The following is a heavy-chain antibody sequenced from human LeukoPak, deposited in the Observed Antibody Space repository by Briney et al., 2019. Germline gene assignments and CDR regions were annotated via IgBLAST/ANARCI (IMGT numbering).Heavy chain of an antibody. Sequence: GGSLRLSCAASGFIFSDHVMTWVRQAPGKGLEWVSSIIFTGTSTYYAESVKGRFIISRDNSKNTLYLQMNGLRAEDTALYYCAKGISPTRSPDYMDVWGKGTTVSVSS. J-gene: IGHJ6*03. D-gene: IGHD1-26*01. CDR3: AKGISPTRSPDYMDV. CDR2: IIFTGTST. CDR1: GFIFSDHV. V-gene: IGHV3-23*01.